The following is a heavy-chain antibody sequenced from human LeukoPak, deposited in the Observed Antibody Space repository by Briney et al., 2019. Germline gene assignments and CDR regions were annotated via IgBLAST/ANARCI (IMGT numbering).Heavy chain of an antibody. CDR1: GFTFRSYG. CDR3: AKGYGESHFDS. Sequence: PGGSLRFSCSASGFTFRSYGMHWVRQAPGKGLEWVAFIRFDGSNQYYADSVKGRFTISRDNSNNTLSLQMNTLRGDDTAVYFCAKGYGESHFDSWGQGTLVTVSS. J-gene: IGHJ4*02. V-gene: IGHV3-30*02. D-gene: IGHD5-18*01. CDR2: IRFDGSNQ.